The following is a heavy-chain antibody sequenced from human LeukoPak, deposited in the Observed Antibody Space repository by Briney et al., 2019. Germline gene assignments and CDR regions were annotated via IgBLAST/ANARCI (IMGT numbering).Heavy chain of an antibody. CDR2: INPNSGGT. V-gene: IGHV1-2*02. CDR1: GYTFTDYY. CDR3: ARGQPIMPHYYYYMDV. D-gene: IGHD2-2*01. Sequence: SVKVSCKASGYTFTDYYMHWVRQDPGQGLEWMGWINPNSGGTNYAQKLQGRVTMTTDTSTSTAYMELRSLRSDDTAVYYCARGQPIMPHYYYYMDVWGKGTTVTISS. J-gene: IGHJ6*03.